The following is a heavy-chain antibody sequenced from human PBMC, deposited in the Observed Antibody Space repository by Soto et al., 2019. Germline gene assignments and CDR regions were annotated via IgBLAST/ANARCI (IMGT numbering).Heavy chain of an antibody. V-gene: IGHV3-33*01. J-gene: IGHJ4*02. CDR2: IWYDGSNK. D-gene: IGHD6-19*01. CDR1: GFTFSSYG. CDR3: ARKEQWLEEIDY. Sequence: GGSLRLSCAASGFTFSSYGMHWVRQAPGKGLEWVAVIWYDGSNKYYADSVKGRFTISRDNSKNTLYLQMNSLRAEDTAVYYCARKEQWLEEIDYWGQGTLVTVSS.